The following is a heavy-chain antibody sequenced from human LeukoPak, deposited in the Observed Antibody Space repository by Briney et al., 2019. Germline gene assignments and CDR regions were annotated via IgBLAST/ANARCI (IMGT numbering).Heavy chain of an antibody. CDR3: ARRPITFYWFDP. V-gene: IGHV4-39*07. CDR2: IYHSGST. CDR1: GGSISSSSYY. J-gene: IGHJ5*02. Sequence: SETLSLTCTVSGGSISSSSYYWGWIRQPPGKGLEWIGSIYHSGSTYYNPSLKSRVTISVDTSKNQFSLKLSSVTAADTAVYYCARRPITFYWFDPWGQGTLVTVSS. D-gene: IGHD1-20*01.